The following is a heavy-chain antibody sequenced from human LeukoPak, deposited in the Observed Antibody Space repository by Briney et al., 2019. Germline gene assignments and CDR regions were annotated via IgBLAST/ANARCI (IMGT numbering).Heavy chain of an antibody. CDR3: AKDDRWGWLQLGAFDI. CDR1: GFTFSSYA. Sequence: GGSLRLSCAASGFTFSSYAMSWVRQAPGKGLEWVSAISGSGGSTYYADSVKGRFTISRDNSKSTLYLQMNSLRAEDTAVYYCAKDDRWGWLQLGAFDIWDQGTMVTVSS. J-gene: IGHJ3*02. V-gene: IGHV3-23*01. D-gene: IGHD5-24*01. CDR2: ISGSGGST.